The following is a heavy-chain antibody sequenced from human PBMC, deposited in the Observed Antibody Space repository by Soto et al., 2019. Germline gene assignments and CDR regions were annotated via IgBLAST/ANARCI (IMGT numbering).Heavy chain of an antibody. V-gene: IGHV3-48*04. J-gene: IGHJ6*02. CDR1: GFTFSSYS. CDR3: ARVGGCSGGSCSGAGYYGMDV. D-gene: IGHD2-15*01. Sequence: GGSLRLSCAASGFTFSSYSMNWVRQAPGKGLEWVSYISSSSSTIYYADSVKGRFTISRDNAKNSLYLQMNSLRAEDTAVYYCARVGGCSGGSCSGAGYYGMDVWGQGTTVTVSS. CDR2: ISSSSSTI.